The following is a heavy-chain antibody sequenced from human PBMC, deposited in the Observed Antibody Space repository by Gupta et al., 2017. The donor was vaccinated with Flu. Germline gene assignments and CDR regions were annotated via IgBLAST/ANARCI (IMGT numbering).Heavy chain of an antibody. J-gene: IGHJ5*02. CDR2: VNPHSGST. CDR1: GYSFTDYY. Sequence: VQLVQSGADVGKPGASVKVSCKASGYSFTDYYIHWVRQAPGQGLEWMGRVNPHSGSTNYEHKFQGRVTLAMDTSISTAYMELTRLRSDDTAVYYCARERFCNTDSCYRWFDPGGQGTLVIVAS. D-gene: IGHD2-15*01. V-gene: IGHV1-2*06. CDR3: ARERFCNTDSCYRWFDP.